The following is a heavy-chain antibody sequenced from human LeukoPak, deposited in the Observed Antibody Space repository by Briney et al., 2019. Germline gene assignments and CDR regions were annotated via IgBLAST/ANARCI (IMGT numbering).Heavy chain of an antibody. CDR1: GYTFTSYA. CDR3: ARDNCSSTSCYPNWFDP. J-gene: IGHJ5*02. D-gene: IGHD2-2*01. CDR2: INTNTGNP. Sequence: ASVNVSCKASGYTFTSYAMNWVRQAPGQGLEWMGCINTNTGNPTYAQGFTGRFVFSLDTSVSTAYLQISSLKAEDTAVYYCARDNCSSTSCYPNWFDPWGQGTLVTVSS. V-gene: IGHV7-4-1*02.